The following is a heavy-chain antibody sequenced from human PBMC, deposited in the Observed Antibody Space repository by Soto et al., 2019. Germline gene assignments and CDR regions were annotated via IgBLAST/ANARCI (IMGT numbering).Heavy chain of an antibody. J-gene: IGHJ6*02. CDR2: IIPIFGTA. CDR1: GGTFSSYA. CDR3: ARVPWIQLGYYYGIDV. Sequence: SVKVSCEASGGTFSSYAISWVRQAPGQGLEWMGGIIPIFGTANYAQKFQGRVTITADKSTSTAYMELSSLRSEDTAVYYCARVPWIQLGYYYGIDVWGQGTTVTVS. D-gene: IGHD5-18*01. V-gene: IGHV1-69*06.